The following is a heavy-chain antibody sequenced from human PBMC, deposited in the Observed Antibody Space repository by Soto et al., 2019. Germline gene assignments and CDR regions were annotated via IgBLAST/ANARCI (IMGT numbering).Heavy chain of an antibody. D-gene: IGHD5-12*01. CDR2: ISWNSGSI. Sequence: EVQLVESGGGLVQPGRSLRLSCAASGFTFDDYAMHWVRQAPGKGLEWVSGISWNSGSIGYADSVKGRFTISRDNAKNSLYLQMNSLRDEDTALYYCAKDTVATAGYGIDVWGQGTTVTVSS. CDR3: AKDTVATAGYGIDV. J-gene: IGHJ6*02. CDR1: GFTFDDYA. V-gene: IGHV3-9*01.